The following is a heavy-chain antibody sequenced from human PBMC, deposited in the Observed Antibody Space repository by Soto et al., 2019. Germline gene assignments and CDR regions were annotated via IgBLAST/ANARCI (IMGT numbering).Heavy chain of an antibody. J-gene: IGHJ4*02. CDR1: GYTFSNFY. D-gene: IGHD4-17*01. V-gene: IGHV1-46*01. Sequence: QVQLVQSGAEVKKPGASVKISCKASGYTFSNFYIHWVRQAPGQGLEWMGIIFTGGADTRFAQNFQDRVAMSRDPSTNAVYMEVRGLTSEATAVYYCAREPPYGRYFDYWRQGPLVTVSS. CDR2: IFTGGADT. CDR3: AREPPYGRYFDY.